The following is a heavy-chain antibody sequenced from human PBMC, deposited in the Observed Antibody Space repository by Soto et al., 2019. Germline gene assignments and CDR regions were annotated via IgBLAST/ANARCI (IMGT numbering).Heavy chain of an antibody. CDR1: GFTVSSYA. J-gene: IGHJ4*02. Sequence: GGSMRLSCAASGFTVSSYAMSWVRQAPGKGLEWVSAISGSGGSTYYADSVKGRFTISRDNSKNTLYLQMNSLRAEDTAVYYCAKHPLRYFDWLRRGAFDYWGQGTLVTVSS. V-gene: IGHV3-23*01. CDR2: ISGSGGST. D-gene: IGHD3-9*01. CDR3: AKHPLRYFDWLRRGAFDY.